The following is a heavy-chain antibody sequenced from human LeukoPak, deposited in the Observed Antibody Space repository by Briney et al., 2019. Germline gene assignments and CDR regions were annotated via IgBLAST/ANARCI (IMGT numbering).Heavy chain of an antibody. D-gene: IGHD2-2*02. J-gene: IGHJ4*02. Sequence: GGSLRLSCAASGFTFSSYAMSWVRQAPGKGLEWASAISGSGGSTFYADSVKGRFTISRDNSKNTLYLQMNSLRAEDTAVYYCAKPPTGIVVVPAAIDWGQGTLVTVSS. V-gene: IGHV3-23*01. CDR3: AKPPTGIVVVPAAID. CDR1: GFTFSSYA. CDR2: ISGSGGST.